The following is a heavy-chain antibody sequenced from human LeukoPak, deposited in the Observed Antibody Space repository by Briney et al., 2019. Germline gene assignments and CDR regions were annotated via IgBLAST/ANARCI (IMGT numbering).Heavy chain of an antibody. Sequence: GASVKVSCKASGYTFTGYYMHWVRQASGQGLEWMGRINPNSGGTNYAQKFQGRVTMTRDMSISTAYMELSRLRSDDTAVYYCARDTVLWFGELPSSFDYWGQGTLVTVSS. CDR2: INPNSGGT. CDR3: ARDTVLWFGELPSSFDY. D-gene: IGHD3-10*01. J-gene: IGHJ4*02. V-gene: IGHV1-2*06. CDR1: GYTFTGYY.